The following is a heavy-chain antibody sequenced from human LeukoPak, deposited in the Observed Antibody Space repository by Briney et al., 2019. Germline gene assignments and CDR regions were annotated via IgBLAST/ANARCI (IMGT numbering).Heavy chain of an antibody. J-gene: IGHJ6*03. Sequence: SETLSLTCTVSGGSINNYYWSWIRQPPGKGLEWIGYIYYSGSTNYNPSLKSRVTISVDTSKNQFSLKLSSVTAADTAVYYCARVYCSSTSCYKDDYYYMDVWGKGTTVTVSS. CDR3: ARVYCSSTSCYKDDYYYMDV. D-gene: IGHD2-2*02. V-gene: IGHV4-59*01. CDR1: GGSINNYY. CDR2: IYYSGST.